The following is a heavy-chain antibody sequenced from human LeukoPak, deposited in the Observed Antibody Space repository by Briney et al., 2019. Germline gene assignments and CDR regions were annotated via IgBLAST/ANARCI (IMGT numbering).Heavy chain of an antibody. CDR3: VSGSIYYFDY. CDR2: IKQDGSEK. J-gene: IGHJ4*02. V-gene: IGHV3-7*01. CDR1: GFTFDNYW. D-gene: IGHD3-22*01. Sequence: WGSLRLSCAASGFTFDNYWMSWVRQAPGKGLEWVANIKQDGSEKYYVDSVKGRFTISRDNAKNSLYLQMNSLRAEDTAVYYCVSGSIYYFDYWGQGTLVTVSS.